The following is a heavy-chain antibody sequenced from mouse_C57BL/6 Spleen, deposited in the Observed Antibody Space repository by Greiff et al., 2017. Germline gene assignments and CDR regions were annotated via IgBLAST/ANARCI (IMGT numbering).Heavy chain of an antibody. Sequence: EVMLVESGGGLVKPGGSLKLSCAASGFTFSDYGMHWVRQAPEKGLEWVAYISSGSSTIYYADTVKGRFTISRDNAKNTLFLQMTSLRSEDTAMYYCAYGSSLFFAYWGQGTLVTVSA. CDR3: AYGSSLFFAY. CDR2: ISSGSSTI. CDR1: GFTFSDYG. J-gene: IGHJ3*01. V-gene: IGHV5-17*01. D-gene: IGHD1-1*01.